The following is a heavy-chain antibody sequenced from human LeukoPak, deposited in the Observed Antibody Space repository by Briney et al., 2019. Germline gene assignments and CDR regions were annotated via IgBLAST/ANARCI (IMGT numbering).Heavy chain of an antibody. CDR1: GYTFTSYG. CDR3: ARASWQWLDAGDFDY. Sequence: GASVKVSCKASGYTFTSYGISWVRRAPGQGLEWMGWISAYNGNTNYAQKLQGRVTMTTDTSTSTAYMELRSLRSDDTAVYYCARASWQWLDAGDFDYWGQGTLVTVSS. D-gene: IGHD6-19*01. J-gene: IGHJ4*02. V-gene: IGHV1-18*01. CDR2: ISAYNGNT.